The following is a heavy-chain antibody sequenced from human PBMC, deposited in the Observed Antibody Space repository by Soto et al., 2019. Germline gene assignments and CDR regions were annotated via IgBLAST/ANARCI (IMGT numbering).Heavy chain of an antibody. Sequence: PSETLSLTCAVYGGSFSCYYWSWIRQPPGKGLEWIGEINHSGSTNYNPSLKSRVTISVDTSKNQFSLKLSSVTAADTAVYYCARVKGIKHPYSRSWSHYYYYGMDVRGQGTMVTVSS. V-gene: IGHV4-34*01. CDR2: INHSGST. CDR3: ARVKGIKHPYSRSWSHYYYYGMDV. CDR1: GGSFSCYY. D-gene: IGHD6-13*01. J-gene: IGHJ6*02.